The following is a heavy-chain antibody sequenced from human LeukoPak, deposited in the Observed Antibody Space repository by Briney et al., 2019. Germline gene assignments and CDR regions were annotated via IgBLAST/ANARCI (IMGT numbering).Heavy chain of an antibody. Sequence: ASVKVSCKASGYTFTGYYMHWVRQATGQGLEWMGWMNPNSGNTGYAQKFQGRVTMTRNTSISTAYMELSSLRSEDTAVYYCARTGYGSGSYYGYWGQGTQVTVSS. J-gene: IGHJ4*02. D-gene: IGHD3-10*01. CDR3: ARTGYGSGSYYGY. V-gene: IGHV1-8*02. CDR2: MNPNSGNT. CDR1: GYTFTGYY.